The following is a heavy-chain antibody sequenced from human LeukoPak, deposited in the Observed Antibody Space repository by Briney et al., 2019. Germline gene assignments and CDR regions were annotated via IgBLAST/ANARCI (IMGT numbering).Heavy chain of an antibody. CDR3: ARGKPVYFYGPGSYLASPFDS. CDR1: GYTFTSYG. J-gene: IGHJ4*02. D-gene: IGHD3-10*01. Sequence: ASVKVSCKASGYTFTSYGMSWVRQAPGQGLEWMGWISTYNGNTNYAQMLQGRITMTIDTSTSTAYMELRSLRSDDTAVYYCARGKPVYFYGPGSYLASPFDSWGQGTLVTVSS. CDR2: ISTYNGNT. V-gene: IGHV1-18*01.